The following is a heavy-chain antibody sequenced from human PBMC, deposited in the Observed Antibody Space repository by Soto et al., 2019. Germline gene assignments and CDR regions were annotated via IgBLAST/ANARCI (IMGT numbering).Heavy chain of an antibody. CDR1: GFTVSSNY. J-gene: IGHJ4*02. D-gene: IGHD3-10*01. V-gene: IGHV3-53*01. CDR2: IYSGGST. Sequence: GSLRLSCAASGFTVSSNYMSWVRQAPGKGLEWVSVIYSGGSTYYADSVKGRFTISRDNSKNTLYLQMNSLRAEDTAVYYCAGSITMVRGVTPYFDYWGQGTLVTVSS. CDR3: AGSITMVRGVTPYFDY.